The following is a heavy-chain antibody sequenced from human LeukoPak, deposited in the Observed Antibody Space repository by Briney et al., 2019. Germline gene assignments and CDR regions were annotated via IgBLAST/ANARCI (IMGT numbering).Heavy chain of an antibody. V-gene: IGHV4-34*01. CDR1: GGPFSGYY. CDR2: INHNGST. CDR3: ASGIAVAGTPFDY. Sequence: SETLSLTCAVYGGPFSGYYWSWIRQPPGKGLEWIGEINHNGSTNYNPSLKSRVTISVDTSKNQFSLKLSSVTAADTAVYYCASGIAVAGTPFDYWGQGTLVTVSS. D-gene: IGHD6-19*01. J-gene: IGHJ4*02.